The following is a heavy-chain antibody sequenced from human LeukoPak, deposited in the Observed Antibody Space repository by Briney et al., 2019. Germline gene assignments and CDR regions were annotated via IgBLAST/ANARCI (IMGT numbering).Heavy chain of an antibody. D-gene: IGHD4-17*01. V-gene: IGHV3-23*01. CDR2: ISNNGGYT. CDR3: ARDYGDLPSAY. Sequence: GGSLRLSCAASGFTFSSSAMSWVRQAPGKGLEWVSAISNNGGYTYYADSVQGRFTISRDNSKNTLYLQMNSLRPEDTAVYYCARDYGDLPSAYWGQGTLVTVSS. CDR1: GFTFSSSA. J-gene: IGHJ4*02.